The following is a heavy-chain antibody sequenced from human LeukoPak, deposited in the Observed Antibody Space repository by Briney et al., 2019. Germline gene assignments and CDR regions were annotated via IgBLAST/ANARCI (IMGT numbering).Heavy chain of an antibody. CDR2: IWYDASRK. CDR3: VRDRAGRTFDY. CDR1: GFSFSSYG. Sequence: PGGSLRLPCAASGFSFSSYGIHWVRQAPGKGLEWVTLIWYDASRKYYADSVKGRFTISRDNSKNMVFLQMNSLRAEGTAVFYCVRDRAGRTFDYWGQGTLVTVSS. V-gene: IGHV3-33*01. J-gene: IGHJ4*02.